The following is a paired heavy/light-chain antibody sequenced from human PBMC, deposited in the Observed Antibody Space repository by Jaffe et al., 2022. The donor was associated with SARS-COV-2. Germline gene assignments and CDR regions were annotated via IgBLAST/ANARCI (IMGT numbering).Light chain of an antibody. J-gene: IGKJ4*01. CDR1: QSLLHSNGYNY. CDR2: LGS. Sequence: DIVMTQSPLSLPVTPGEPASISCRSSQSLLHSNGYNYLHWYLQKPGQSPHLLIYLGSNRASGVPDRFSGSGSGTDFTLKISRVEAEDVGVYYCMQALQTPHTFGGGTKVEIK. V-gene: IGKV2-28*01. CDR3: MQALQTPHT.
Heavy chain of an antibody. CDR3: ANLASGYDWRNFDY. Sequence: EVQLLESGGGLVQPGGSLRLSCAASGFSFSSYTMNWVRQAPGKGLEWVSGISGGGGNTYYADSVKGRFTISRDNSKNTLYLQMNSLRAEDTAVYYCANLASGYDWRNFDYWGQGTLVTVSS. V-gene: IGHV3-23*01. D-gene: IGHD5-12*01. CDR1: GFSFSSYT. J-gene: IGHJ4*02. CDR2: ISGGGGNT.